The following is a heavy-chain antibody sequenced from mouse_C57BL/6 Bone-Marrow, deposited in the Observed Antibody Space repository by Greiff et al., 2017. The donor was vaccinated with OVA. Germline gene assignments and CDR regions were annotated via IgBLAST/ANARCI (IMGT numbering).Heavy chain of an antibody. V-gene: IGHV1-75*01. CDR2: ICPGSGST. J-gene: IGHJ3*01. CDR3: ARPPAVVEGWFAY. CDR1: GYTFTDYY. Sequence: VQLQQSGPELVKPGASVKISCKASGYTFTDYYINWVQQRPGQGLEWIGWICPGSGSTYYNEKFKGQATLTVDKSSSTAYMLLSSLTSEDSAVYFCARPPAVVEGWFAYWGQGTLVTVSA. D-gene: IGHD1-1*01.